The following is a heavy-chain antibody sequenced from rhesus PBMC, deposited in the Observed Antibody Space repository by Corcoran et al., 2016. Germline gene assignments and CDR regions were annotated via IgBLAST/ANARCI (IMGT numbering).Heavy chain of an antibody. CDR1: GASISGYY. V-gene: IGHV4-73*01. CDR2: IDGNSAST. J-gene: IGHJ6*01. Sequence: QVKLQQWGEGLVKPSETLSLTCAIYGASISGYYWRWIRQPPGKGLEWIGSIDGNSASTNYSPSLKNRVTISKDTSKNQFSLKLRSVTAADTAVYYCAREGYEIWTGYPYYGLDSWGQGVVVTVSS. D-gene: IGHD3-3*01. CDR3: AREGYEIWTGYPYYGLDS.